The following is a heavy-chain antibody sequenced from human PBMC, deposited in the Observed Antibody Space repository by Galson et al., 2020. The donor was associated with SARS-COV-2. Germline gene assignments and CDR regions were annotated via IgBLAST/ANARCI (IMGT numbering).Heavy chain of an antibody. Sequence: GESLKISCAASGFTFSSYWMSWVRQAPGKGLEWVANIKQDGSEKYYVDSVKGRFTISRDNAKNSLYLQMNSLRAEDTAVYYCARDHPTYYDILTGYYSPYYYYGMDVWGQGTTVTVSS. V-gene: IGHV3-7*01. CDR1: GFTFSSYW. J-gene: IGHJ6*02. CDR2: IKQDGSEK. CDR3: ARDHPTYYDILTGYYSPYYYYGMDV. D-gene: IGHD3-9*01.